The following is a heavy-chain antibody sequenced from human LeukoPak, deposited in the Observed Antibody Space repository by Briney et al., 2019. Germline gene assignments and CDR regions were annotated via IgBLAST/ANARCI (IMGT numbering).Heavy chain of an antibody. D-gene: IGHD3-22*01. Sequence: GGSLRLSCAASGFTFRSYAMSWVRQAPGKGLEWVSAISGSGGSTYYADSVKGRFTISRDNSKNTLYLQMNSLRAEDTAVYYCAKDDYYDSSGYHYWGQGTLVTVSS. CDR1: GFTFRSYA. CDR2: ISGSGGST. V-gene: IGHV3-23*01. CDR3: AKDDYYDSSGYHY. J-gene: IGHJ4*02.